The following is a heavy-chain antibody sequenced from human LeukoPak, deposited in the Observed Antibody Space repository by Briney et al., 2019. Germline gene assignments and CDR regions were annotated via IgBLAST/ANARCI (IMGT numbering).Heavy chain of an antibody. CDR1: GFTVSSNY. D-gene: IGHD1-7*01. Sequence: GGSLRLSCAASGFTVSSNYMSWVRQAPGKGLEWAAHISEDGSNKYYVDSVKGRFTVSRDNAKNSLYLQMNSLRAEDTAVYYCASERYNWNYAFDYWGQGILVTVSS. V-gene: IGHV3-7*01. CDR3: ASERYNWNYAFDY. CDR2: ISEDGSNK. J-gene: IGHJ4*02.